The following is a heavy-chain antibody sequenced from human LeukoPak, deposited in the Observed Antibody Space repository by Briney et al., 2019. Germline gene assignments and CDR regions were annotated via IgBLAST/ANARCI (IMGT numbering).Heavy chain of an antibody. J-gene: IGHJ4*02. D-gene: IGHD6-13*01. CDR1: GFTFSSYW. CDR3: AKKGSSSWYPFDY. Sequence: GGSLRLSCVASGFTFSSYWMSWVRQAPGKGLEWVAHINQDGSDKSYVDAVRGRFTIFRDNAKNTLYLQMNSLRAEDTAVYYCAKKGSSSWYPFDYWGQGTLVTVSS. V-gene: IGHV3-7*03. CDR2: INQDGSDK.